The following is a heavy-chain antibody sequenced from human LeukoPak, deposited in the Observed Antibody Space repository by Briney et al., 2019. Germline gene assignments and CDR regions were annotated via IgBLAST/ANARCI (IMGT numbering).Heavy chain of an antibody. CDR3: ARRPEDCSGNSCYTTPDY. CDR1: GFTFSGYG. V-gene: IGHV3-30*02. Sequence: GGSLRLSCAASGFTFSGYGMHWVRQAAGKGLEWVAFIRYDGSNKYYADSVKGRFTISRDNSKNTLYLQMNSLRPEDTAVYYCARRPEDCSGNSCYTTPDYWGQGTLVTVSS. CDR2: IRYDGSNK. D-gene: IGHD2-15*01. J-gene: IGHJ4*02.